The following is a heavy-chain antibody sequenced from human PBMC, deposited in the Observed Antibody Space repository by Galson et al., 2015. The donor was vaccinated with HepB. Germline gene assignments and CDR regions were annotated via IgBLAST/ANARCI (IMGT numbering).Heavy chain of an antibody. CDR3: ARQGDIVVVPAATFDY. V-gene: IGHV4-39*01. Sequence: ETLSLTCTVSGGSISSSSYYWGWIRQPPGKGLEWIGSIYYSGSTYYNPSLKSRVTISVDTSKNQFSLKLSSVTAADTAVYYCARQGDIVVVPAATFDYWGQGTLVTVSS. CDR2: IYYSGST. CDR1: GGSISSSSYY. J-gene: IGHJ4*02. D-gene: IGHD2-2*01.